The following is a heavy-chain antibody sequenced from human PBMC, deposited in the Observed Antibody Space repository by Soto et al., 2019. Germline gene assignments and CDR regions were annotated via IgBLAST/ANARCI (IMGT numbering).Heavy chain of an antibody. V-gene: IGHV3-23*01. CDR1: GFTFSNYV. J-gene: IGHJ5*02. Sequence: GGSLRLSCAASGFTFSNYVMSWALQPPGKGLEWVSGIAAGGDSTHYADSVQGRFTISRDNSKKSLYLQINSLRAEDTAVYYCAKETYCSGGTCYPQSEFDPWGQGTLVTVSS. CDR2: IAAGGDST. CDR3: AKETYCSGGTCYPQSEFDP. D-gene: IGHD2-15*01.